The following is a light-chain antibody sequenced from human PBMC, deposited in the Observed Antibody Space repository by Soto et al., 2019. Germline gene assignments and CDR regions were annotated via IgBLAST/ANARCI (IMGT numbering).Light chain of an antibody. CDR2: AAS. Sequence: DIQMTQSPTALSASVGDRVTITGRASQGIRNFVAWYQQKPGKAPKLLIYAASTLQSGVPSRFSGSGSGTDFTLTINSLQPEDVATYSCQKYSSVPVFGPGTKVEIK. CDR1: QGIRNF. CDR3: QKYSSVPV. V-gene: IGKV1-27*01. J-gene: IGKJ3*01.